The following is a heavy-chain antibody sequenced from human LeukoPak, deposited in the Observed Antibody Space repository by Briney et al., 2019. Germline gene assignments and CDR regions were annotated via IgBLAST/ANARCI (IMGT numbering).Heavy chain of an antibody. V-gene: IGHV1-69*13. J-gene: IGHJ4*02. D-gene: IGHD3-22*01. Sequence: GASVKVSCKASGGTFSSYAISWVRQAPGQGLEWMGGIIPIFGTANYAQKFQGRVTITADESTSTAYMELRSLRSDDTAAYYCARTTPTSYYYDSSGYHYWGQGTLVTVSS. CDR2: IIPIFGTA. CDR1: GGTFSSYA. CDR3: ARTTPTSYYYDSSGYHY.